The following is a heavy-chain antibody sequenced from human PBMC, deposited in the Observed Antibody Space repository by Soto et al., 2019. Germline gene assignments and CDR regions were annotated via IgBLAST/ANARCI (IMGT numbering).Heavy chain of an antibody. CDR3: ARAGGNTISYYYYGMDV. V-gene: IGHV1-8*01. D-gene: IGHD2-15*01. J-gene: IGHJ6*02. CDR1: GYTFTSYD. CDR2: MYPNSGNT. Sequence: QVQLVQSGAEVKKPGASVKVSCKASGYTFTSYDINWVRQATGQGLEWMGWMYPNSGNTGYAQKFQGRVTMTRNTSISTAYMELSSLRSEDTAVYYCARAGGNTISYYYYGMDVWGQGTTVTVSS.